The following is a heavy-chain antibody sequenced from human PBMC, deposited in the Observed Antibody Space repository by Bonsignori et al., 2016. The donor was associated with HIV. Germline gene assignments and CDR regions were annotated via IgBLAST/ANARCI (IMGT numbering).Heavy chain of an antibody. CDR2: INPNGGMT. V-gene: IGHV1-46*01. CDR3: RERRWY. Sequence: QIHLVQSGAEVKTPGASVKVSCKASGYIFTSCNMHWVRQAPGQGLEWMGIINPNGGMTNYAQRFQDRVTMTRDTSTSTVYMEMGAVRSEDNGRSYYCRERRWY. J-gene: IGHJ2*01. CDR1: GYIFTSCN.